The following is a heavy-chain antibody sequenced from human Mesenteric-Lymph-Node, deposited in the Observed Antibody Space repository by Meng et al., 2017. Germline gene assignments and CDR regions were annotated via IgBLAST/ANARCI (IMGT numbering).Heavy chain of an antibody. CDR2: ISSSGSTI. J-gene: IGHJ4*02. Sequence: VSYISSSGSTIYYADSVKGRFTISRDNAKNSLYLQMNSLRAEDTAVYYCAREEDFDYWGQGTLVTVSS. CDR3: AREEDFDY. V-gene: IGHV3-48*03.